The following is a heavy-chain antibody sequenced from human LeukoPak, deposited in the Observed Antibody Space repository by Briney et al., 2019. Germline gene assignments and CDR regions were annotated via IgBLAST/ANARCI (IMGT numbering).Heavy chain of an antibody. D-gene: IGHD2-2*01. V-gene: IGHV3-21*06. Sequence: GGSLRLSCAASGFTFSDYNMNWVRQAPGKGLVWVSSISSSATYIYYADSVKGRFTISRDNAKTSLSLQMNSLRAEDTAVYYCARILVVPAANYYYSYGMDVWGQGTTVTVSS. CDR3: ARILVVPAANYYYSYGMDV. J-gene: IGHJ6*02. CDR1: GFTFSDYN. CDR2: ISSSATYI.